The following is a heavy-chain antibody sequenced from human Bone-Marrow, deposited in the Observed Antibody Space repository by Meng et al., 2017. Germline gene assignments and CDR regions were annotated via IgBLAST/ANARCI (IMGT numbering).Heavy chain of an antibody. V-gene: IGHV3-30*04. Sequence: GESLKISCAASGFTFSSYAMHWVRQAPGKGLEWVAVISYDGSNKYYADSVKGRSTISRDNSKNTLYLQMNSLRAEDTAVYYCARDCDSSGWYYFDYWGQGTLVTVSS. J-gene: IGHJ4*02. D-gene: IGHD6-19*01. CDR1: GFTFSSYA. CDR3: ARDCDSSGWYYFDY. CDR2: ISYDGSNK.